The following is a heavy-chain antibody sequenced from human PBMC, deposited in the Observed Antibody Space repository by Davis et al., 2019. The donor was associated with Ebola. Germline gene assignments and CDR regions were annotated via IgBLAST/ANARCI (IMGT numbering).Heavy chain of an antibody. CDR1: GFTFSDYY. CDR3: ARDPSYDSWYFDY. V-gene: IGHV3-11*01. J-gene: IGHJ4*02. CDR2: ISSSGSTI. D-gene: IGHD3-22*01. Sequence: GGSLRLSCAASGFTFSDYYMSWIRRAPGKGLAWVSYISSSGSTIYYADSVKGRFTISRDNAKNSLYLQMNSLRAEDTAVYYCARDPSYDSWYFDYWGQGTLVTVSS.